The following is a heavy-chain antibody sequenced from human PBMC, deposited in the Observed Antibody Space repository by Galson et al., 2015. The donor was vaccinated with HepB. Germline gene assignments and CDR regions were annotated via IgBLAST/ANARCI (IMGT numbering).Heavy chain of an antibody. J-gene: IGHJ4*02. D-gene: IGHD5-18*01. Sequence: SVKVSCKASGYTFTGYYMHWVRQAPGQGLEWMGWINPNSGGTNYAQKFQGRVTMTRDTSISTAYMELSRLRSDDTAVYYCARDRGYSYGTVAYYFDYWGQGTLVTVSS. CDR1: GYTFTGYY. V-gene: IGHV1-2*02. CDR2: INPNSGGT. CDR3: ARDRGYSYGTVAYYFDY.